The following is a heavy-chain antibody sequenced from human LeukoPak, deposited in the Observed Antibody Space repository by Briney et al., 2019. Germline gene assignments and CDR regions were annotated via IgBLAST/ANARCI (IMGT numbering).Heavy chain of an antibody. D-gene: IGHD6-19*01. J-gene: IGHJ4*02. CDR2: INHSGST. Sequence: SETLSLTCAVYGGSFSGYYWSWIRQPPGKGLEWIGEINHSGSTNYNPSLKSRVTISVDTSKNQFPLKLSSVTAADTAVYYCARGPAVAGTGDYWGQGTLVTVSS. CDR3: ARGPAVAGTGDY. CDR1: GGSFSGYY. V-gene: IGHV4-34*01.